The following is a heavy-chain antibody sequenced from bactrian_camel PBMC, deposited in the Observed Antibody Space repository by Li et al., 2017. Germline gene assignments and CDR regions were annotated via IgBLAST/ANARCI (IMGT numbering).Heavy chain of an antibody. CDR1: RYLANTNC. CDR2: IHTGGGDT. V-gene: IGHV3S54*01. CDR3: AADCSGEYCHRAPCDC. J-gene: IGHJ4*01. D-gene: IGHD1*01. Sequence: HVQLVESGGGSVQAGGSLRLSCVSSRYLANTNCMVWFRQAPGKEREGVARIHTGGGDTYYSDSAKGRFTVSQDLHRNTVYLQLNSLKPEDTGMYYCAADCSGEYCHRAPCDCWGQGTQVTVS.